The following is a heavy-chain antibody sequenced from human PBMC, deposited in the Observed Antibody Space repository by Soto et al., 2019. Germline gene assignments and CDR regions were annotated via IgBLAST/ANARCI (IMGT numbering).Heavy chain of an antibody. CDR2: ISAYNGNT. CDR1: GYTFTSYG. D-gene: IGHD3-3*01. CDR3: ARDVGSGYHNNWFDP. Sequence: GASGKVSCKASGYTFTSYGISWVRQAPGQGLEWMGWISAYNGNTNYAQKLQGRVTMTTDTSTSTAYMELRSLRSDDTAVYYCARDVGSGYHNNWFDPWGQGTLVTVSS. J-gene: IGHJ5*02. V-gene: IGHV1-18*01.